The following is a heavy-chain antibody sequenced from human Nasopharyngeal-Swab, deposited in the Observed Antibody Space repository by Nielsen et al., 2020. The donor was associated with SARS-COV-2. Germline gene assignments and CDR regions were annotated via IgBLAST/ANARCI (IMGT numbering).Heavy chain of an antibody. D-gene: IGHD2-15*01. Sequence: GESLKISCAASGFTFSSYGIHWVRQAPGKGLEWVAVISKDGSTKYYADSVKGRFSISRDNSKNTLYLEMNSLRDEDTAVYYCARDWVEGGGNDAYDIWGQGAMVTVSS. V-gene: IGHV3-30*03. J-gene: IGHJ3*02. CDR2: ISKDGSTK. CDR3: ARDWVEGGGNDAYDI. CDR1: GFTFSSYG.